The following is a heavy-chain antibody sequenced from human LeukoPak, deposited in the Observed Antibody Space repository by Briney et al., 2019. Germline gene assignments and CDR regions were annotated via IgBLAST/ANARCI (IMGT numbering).Heavy chain of an antibody. CDR2: MNPNSGNT. CDR1: GYTFTSYD. D-gene: IGHD3-10*01. J-gene: IGHJ3*02. V-gene: IGHV1-8*01. CDR3: ARGILWFGESIDAFDI. Sequence: ASVKYSCKASGYTFTSYDINWVRQATGQGLEWMGWMNPNSGNTGYAQKFQGRVTITRNTSISTAYMELSSLRSEDTAVYYCARGILWFGESIDAFDIWGQGTMVTVSS.